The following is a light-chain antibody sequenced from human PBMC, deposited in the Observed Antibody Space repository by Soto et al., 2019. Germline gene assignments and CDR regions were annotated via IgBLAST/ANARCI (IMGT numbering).Light chain of an antibody. CDR3: AAWDDSLSGHYV. CDR1: DSNIGRNV. V-gene: IGLV1-47*01. Sequence: QAALTQPPSASGIPGQRVTISCSGSDSNIGRNVVYWYQQLPGTAPKLLVYRSDQRPSGVPDRFSGSKSDTSASLAISGLRPEDEADYYCAAWDDSLSGHYVFGTGTKVTVL. CDR2: RSD. J-gene: IGLJ1*01.